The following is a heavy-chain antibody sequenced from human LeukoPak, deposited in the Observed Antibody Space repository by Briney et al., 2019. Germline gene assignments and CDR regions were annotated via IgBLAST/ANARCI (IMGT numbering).Heavy chain of an antibody. CDR3: ARELMVRGNDY. CDR1: GFSLSGYW. D-gene: IGHD3-10*01. CDR2: ISYDGSNK. J-gene: IGHJ4*02. V-gene: IGHV3-30*03. Sequence: GGSLRLSCAASGFSLSGYWMSWVRQAPGKGLEWVAVISYDGSNKYYADSVKGRFTISRDNSKNTLYLQMNSLRAEDTAVYYCARELMVRGNDYWGQGTLVTVSS.